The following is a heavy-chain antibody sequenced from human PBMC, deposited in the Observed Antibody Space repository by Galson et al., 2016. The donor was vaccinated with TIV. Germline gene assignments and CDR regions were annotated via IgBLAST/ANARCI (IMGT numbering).Heavy chain of an antibody. D-gene: IGHD3/OR15-3a*01. V-gene: IGHV3-33*01. CDR3: AREFRDYYFDY. Sequence: PRLSCAASGFTFGSYGVHWVRQAPGKGLEWVTGVWFDGSNKYYADSVKGRFTVSRDNSKNTLYLQMNSLRAEDTAVYYCAREFRDYYFDYWGQGTLVTVSS. J-gene: IGHJ4*02. CDR1: GFTFGSYG. CDR2: VWFDGSNK.